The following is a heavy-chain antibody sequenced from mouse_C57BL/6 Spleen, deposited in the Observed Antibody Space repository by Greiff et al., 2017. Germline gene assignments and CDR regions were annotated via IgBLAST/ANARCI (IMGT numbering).Heavy chain of an antibody. V-gene: IGHV1-64*01. CDR1: GYTFTSYW. Sequence: QVQLQQPGAELVKPGASVKLSCKASGYTFTSYWMHWVKQRPGQGLEWIGMIHPNSGSTNYNEKFKSKATLTVDKSSSTAYMQLSSLTSEDSAVYYCARDSGSSYGYFDVWGTGTTVTVSS. CDR3: ARDSGSSYGYFDV. D-gene: IGHD1-1*01. J-gene: IGHJ1*03. CDR2: IHPNSGST.